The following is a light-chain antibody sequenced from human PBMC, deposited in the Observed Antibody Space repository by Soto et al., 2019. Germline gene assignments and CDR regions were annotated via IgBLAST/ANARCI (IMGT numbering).Light chain of an antibody. CDR2: GAS. J-gene: IGKJ1*01. Sequence: ERVLTESPGTLSLSPVGRGTVSCSASRSISSSYLACYQQKPGQAPRLLIHGASSRATGIPDRFTGSRSGPDFTLTISSLQPEDFATYYCQQSYSSPPTFGQGTQLDIK. CDR1: RSISSSY. CDR3: QQSYSSPPT. V-gene: IGKV3-20*01.